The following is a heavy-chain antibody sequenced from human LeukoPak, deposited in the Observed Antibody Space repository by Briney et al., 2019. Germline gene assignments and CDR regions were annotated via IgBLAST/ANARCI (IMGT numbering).Heavy chain of an antibody. J-gene: IGHJ5*01. CDR3: ASHFRRVSWFDS. Sequence: PGGSLRLSCTVSGFSVSSNYMSWVRQAPGKGLEWVSVIYSGGTTFYADSVKGRFTISRDNSKNTLYVQMNSLRVEDTAVCYCASHFRRVSWFDSWGQGALVTVSS. CDR1: GFSVSSNY. V-gene: IGHV3-66*04. CDR2: IYSGGTT.